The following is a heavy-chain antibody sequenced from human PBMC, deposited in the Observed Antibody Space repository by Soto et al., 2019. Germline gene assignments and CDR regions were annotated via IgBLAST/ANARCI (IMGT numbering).Heavy chain of an antibody. CDR1: GGTFSSYA. Sequence: SVKVSCKASGGTFSSYAISWVRQAPGQGLEWMGGIIPIFGTANYAQKFQGRDTITADESTSTAYMELSSLRSEDTAVYYCARGSSTRLDYYDSSGYYYDDFQHWGQGTLVTVSS. D-gene: IGHD3-22*01. J-gene: IGHJ1*01. V-gene: IGHV1-69*13. CDR3: ARGSSTRLDYYDSSGYYYDDFQH. CDR2: IIPIFGTA.